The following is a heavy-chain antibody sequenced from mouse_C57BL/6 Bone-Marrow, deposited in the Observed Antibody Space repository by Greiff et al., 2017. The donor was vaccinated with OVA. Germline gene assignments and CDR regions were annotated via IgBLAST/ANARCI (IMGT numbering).Heavy chain of an antibody. Sequence: QVQLKQSGAELVRPGTSVKVSCKASGYAFTNYLIEWVKQRPGQGLEWIGVINPGSGGTNYNEKFKGKATLTADKSSSTAYMQLSSLTSEGSAVYFCARGGPDPPYWGQGTTLTVSS. CDR3: ARGGPDPPY. CDR2: INPGSGGT. CDR1: GYAFTNYL. V-gene: IGHV1-54*01. J-gene: IGHJ2*01.